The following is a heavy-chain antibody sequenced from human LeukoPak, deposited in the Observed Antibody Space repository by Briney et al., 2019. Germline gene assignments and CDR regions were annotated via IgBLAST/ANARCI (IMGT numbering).Heavy chain of an antibody. Sequence: ASVKVSCKASGYTFTSYGISWVRQAPGQGLEWMGWISAYNGNTNYAQKLQGRVTMTTDTSTSTAYMELSSLRSEDTAVYYCARGNTPVEVVIAMNAFDIWGQGTMVTVSS. CDR1: GYTFTSYG. V-gene: IGHV1-18*01. CDR3: ARGNTPVEVVIAMNAFDI. CDR2: ISAYNGNT. D-gene: IGHD2-21*01. J-gene: IGHJ3*02.